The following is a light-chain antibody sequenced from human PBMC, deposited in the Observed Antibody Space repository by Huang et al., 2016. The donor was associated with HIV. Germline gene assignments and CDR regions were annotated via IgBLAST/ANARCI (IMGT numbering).Light chain of an antibody. Sequence: IVLTQSPGTLSVSPGERAALSCRASQSISRSYLGWYQQKPGQASRLLIYGASSRATGIPDRFSGSGSGRDFTLTISRLEPEDFAVYFCQQYHSSPVTFGQGTRLEIK. V-gene: IGKV3-20*01. J-gene: IGKJ5*01. CDR3: QQYHSSPVT. CDR2: GAS. CDR1: QSISRSY.